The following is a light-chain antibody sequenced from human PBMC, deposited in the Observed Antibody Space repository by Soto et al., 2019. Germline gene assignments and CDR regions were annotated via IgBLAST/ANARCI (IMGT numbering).Light chain of an antibody. CDR2: GAS. CDR3: QQRYKTSLSS. J-gene: IGKJ2*01. Sequence: DIQMTQSPSFLSASVGDRVTITCRASQRIDNFLNWYQQKPGKVPKLLIYGASSLQSGVPSRFSGSGSGTDFTLTITSLQPEDSATYHCQQRYKTSLSSFGQGTKVEIK. V-gene: IGKV1-39*01. CDR1: QRIDNF.